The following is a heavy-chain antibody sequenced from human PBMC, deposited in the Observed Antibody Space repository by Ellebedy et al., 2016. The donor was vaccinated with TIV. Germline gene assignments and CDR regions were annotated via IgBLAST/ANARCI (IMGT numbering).Heavy chain of an antibody. CDR1: GGPISSSSYY. V-gene: IGHV4-39*01. Sequence: MPSETLSLTCSVSGGPISSSSYYWGWIRQPPGKGLEWIGSIYYSGTTYYNPSLKSRVTISVDRSKNQFSLKLSSVTAADTAVYYCARHPCSGGCYSLSGNWFDPWGQGTLVTVSS. CDR3: ARHPCSGGCYSLSGNWFDP. D-gene: IGHD6-19*01. J-gene: IGHJ5*02. CDR2: IYYSGTT.